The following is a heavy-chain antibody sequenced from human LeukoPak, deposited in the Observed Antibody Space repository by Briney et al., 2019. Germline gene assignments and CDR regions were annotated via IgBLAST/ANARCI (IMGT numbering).Heavy chain of an antibody. CDR2: IYYSGST. V-gene: IGHV4-59*01. Sequence: NPSETLSLTCTVSGGSISSYYWSWIRQPPGKGLEWIGYIYYSGSTNYNPSLKSRVTISVDTSKNQFSLKLSSVTAADTAVYYCARDRYMRGDAFDIWGQGTMVTVSS. CDR1: GGSISSYY. D-gene: IGHD5-24*01. J-gene: IGHJ3*02. CDR3: ARDRYMRGDAFDI.